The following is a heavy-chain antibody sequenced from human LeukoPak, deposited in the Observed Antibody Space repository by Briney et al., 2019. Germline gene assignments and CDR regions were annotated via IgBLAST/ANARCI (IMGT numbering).Heavy chain of an antibody. CDR2: IWYDGSNK. J-gene: IGHJ4*02. V-gene: IGHV3-33*01. D-gene: IGHD2-15*01. CDR1: GFTFSSYG. CDR3: ASRRGGIVGDY. Sequence: GGSLILSCAASGFTFSSYGMHWVRQAPGKGLEWVALIWYDGSNKYYADSVKGRFTISRDNSKNTVYLQMNSLRAEDTAVYYCASRRGGIVGDYWGQGTLVTVSS.